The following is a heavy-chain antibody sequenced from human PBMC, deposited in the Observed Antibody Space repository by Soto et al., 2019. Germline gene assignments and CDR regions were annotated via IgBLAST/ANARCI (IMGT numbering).Heavy chain of an antibody. D-gene: IGHD3-22*01. V-gene: IGHV1-69*13. CDR1: GGTFSSYA. CDR3: ARETGGDYDSSGYYWADAFDI. CDR2: IIPIFGTA. Sequence: SVKVSCKASGGTFSSYAISWVRQAPGQGLEWMGGIIPIFGTANYAQKFQGRVTITADESTSTAYMELSSLRSEDTAVYYCARETGGDYDSSGYYWADAFDIWGQGTMVTVSS. J-gene: IGHJ3*02.